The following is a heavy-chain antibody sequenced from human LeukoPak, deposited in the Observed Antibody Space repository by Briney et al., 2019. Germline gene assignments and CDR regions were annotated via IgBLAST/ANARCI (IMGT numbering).Heavy chain of an antibody. CDR2: INSDGSST. CDR1: GFTFSSYA. D-gene: IGHD2-2*01. CDR3: ARSPRPARGRVVVVPATRSGLDY. Sequence: TGGSLRLSCAASGFTFSSYAMSWVRQAPGKGLVWVSRINSDGSSTSYADSVKGRFTISRDNAKNTLYLQMNSLRAEDTAVYYCARSPRPARGRVVVVPATRSGLDYWGQGTLVTVSS. V-gene: IGHV3-74*01. J-gene: IGHJ4*02.